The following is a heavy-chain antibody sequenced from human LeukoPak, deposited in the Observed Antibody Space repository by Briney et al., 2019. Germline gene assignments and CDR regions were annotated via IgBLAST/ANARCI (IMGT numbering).Heavy chain of an antibody. CDR2: IWYDESNQ. CDR1: GFTFRDYG. J-gene: IGHJ4*02. Sequence: PGGSLRLSCAASGFTFRDYGMHWVRQAPGKGLEWVVVIWYDESNQYYADSVKGRFTISRDSSNNMLYLQMNSLGAEDTAVYYCARDRSIAVPWTAGLDFLGQGTLVIVSS. D-gene: IGHD6-6*01. V-gene: IGHV3-33*01. CDR3: ARDRSIAVPWTAGLDF.